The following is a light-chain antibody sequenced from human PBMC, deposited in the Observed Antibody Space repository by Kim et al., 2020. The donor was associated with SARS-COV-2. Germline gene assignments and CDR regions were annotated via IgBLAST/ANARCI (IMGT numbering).Light chain of an antibody. Sequence: TSAGDRVTITCRASQDISNYLAWYQQKPGKVPKLLIYAASTLQSGVPSRFSGSRSGTDFTLTISGLQPEDVATYYCEEYNSAPITFGQGTRLEIK. CDR2: AAS. V-gene: IGKV1-27*01. J-gene: IGKJ5*01. CDR1: QDISNY. CDR3: EEYNSAPIT.